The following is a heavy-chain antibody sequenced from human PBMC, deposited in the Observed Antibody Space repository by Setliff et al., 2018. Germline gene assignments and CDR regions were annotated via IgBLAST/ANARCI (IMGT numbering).Heavy chain of an antibody. CDR3: ARGPPYSSGWYPTFPSDY. J-gene: IGHJ4*02. CDR1: GYTFTSYY. CDR2: INPSGGST. D-gene: IGHD6-19*01. Sequence: SVKVSCKASGYTFTSYYMHWVRQAPGQGLEWMGIINPSGGSTSYAQKFQDRVTMTRDTSTSTVYMELSSLRSEDTAVYYCARGPPYSSGWYPTFPSDYWGQGTLVTVSS. V-gene: IGHV1-46*01.